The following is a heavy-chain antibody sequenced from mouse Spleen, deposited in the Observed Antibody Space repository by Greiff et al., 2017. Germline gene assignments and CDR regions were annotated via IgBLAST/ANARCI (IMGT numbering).Heavy chain of an antibody. CDR1: GYSFTDYN. D-gene: IGHD3-1*01. J-gene: IGHJ3*01. CDR3: ARGLTARATWFAY. V-gene: IGHV1-39*01. Sequence: EVKLMESGPELVKPGASVKISCKASGYSFTDYNMNWVKQSNGKSLEWIGVINPNYGTTSYNQKFKGKATLTVDQSSSTAYMQLNSLTSEDSAVYYCARGLTARATWFAYWGQGTLVTVSA. CDR2: INPNYGTT.